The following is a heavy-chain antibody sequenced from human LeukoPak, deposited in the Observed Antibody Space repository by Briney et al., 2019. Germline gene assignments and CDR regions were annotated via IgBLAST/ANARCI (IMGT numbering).Heavy chain of an antibody. CDR2: FDPEDGET. CDR3: ATAILDGYNYVQNY. V-gene: IGHV1-24*01. D-gene: IGHD5-24*01. CDR1: GYTLTELS. J-gene: IGHJ4*02. Sequence: GASVKVSCKVSGYTLTELSMHWVRQAPGKGLEWMGGFDPEDGETIYAQKFQGRVTMTEDTSTDTAYMELSSLRSEDTAVYYCATAILDGYNYVQNYWGQGTLVTVSS.